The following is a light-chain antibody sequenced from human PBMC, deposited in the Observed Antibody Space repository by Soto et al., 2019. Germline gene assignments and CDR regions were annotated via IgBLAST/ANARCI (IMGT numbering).Light chain of an antibody. J-gene: IGKJ1*01. CDR1: QSISSW. CDR2: KAS. Sequence: DIQMTQSPSTLSASVGDRVTITCRASQSISSWLAWYQQKPGKAPKLLIYKASSLESGVPSRFSGSGSVTEFTLTISSLQPDDFATDYCQQYNSYSTFGQGTKVDIK. CDR3: QQYNSYST. V-gene: IGKV1-5*03.